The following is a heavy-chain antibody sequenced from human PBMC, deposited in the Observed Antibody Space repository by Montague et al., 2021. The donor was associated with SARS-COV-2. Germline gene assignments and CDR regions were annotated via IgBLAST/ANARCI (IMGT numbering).Heavy chain of an antibody. Sequence: SLRLSCAASGFTFSTYTMNWVRQAPGQGLEWVSSITASSIYIYYADSVKGRFTISRDNAKNSLYLQMNSLRAEGTAVYCCTRDAFTMIIDAFNIWGQGTKVTVSS. CDR2: ITASSIYI. V-gene: IGHV3-21*04. CDR3: TRDAFTMIIDAFNI. J-gene: IGHJ3*02. D-gene: IGHD3-22*01. CDR1: GFTFSTYT.